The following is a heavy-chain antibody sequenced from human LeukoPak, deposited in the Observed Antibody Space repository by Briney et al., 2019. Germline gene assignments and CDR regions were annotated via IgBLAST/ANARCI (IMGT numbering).Heavy chain of an antibody. V-gene: IGHV1-2*02. D-gene: IGHD2-2*01. CDR3: ARDSGIVVVPAVDAFVI. J-gene: IGHJ3*02. Sequence: GASVKVSCKASGYTFTGHYMHWVRQAPGQGLEWMGWINPNSGGTNYAQKFQGRVTMTRDTSISTAYMELSRLRSDDTAVYYCARDSGIVVVPAVDAFVIWGQGTMVTVSS. CDR2: INPNSGGT. CDR1: GYTFTGHY.